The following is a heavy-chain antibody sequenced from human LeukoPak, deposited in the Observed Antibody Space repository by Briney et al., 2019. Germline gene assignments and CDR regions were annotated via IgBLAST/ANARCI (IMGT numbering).Heavy chain of an antibody. V-gene: IGHV1-2*02. CDR3: AVGITTRHFYYGMDV. D-gene: IGHD3-22*01. CDR1: GYTFSDYY. Sequence: ASVKVSCKASGYTFSDYYMHWVRQAPGQGLEWMGWINPNNGDTNYAQKFRGRVTLTRDTSLTTAYMQLSRLRSDDTAAYYCAVGITTRHFYYGMDVWGQGTTVTVSS. CDR2: INPNNGDT. J-gene: IGHJ6*02.